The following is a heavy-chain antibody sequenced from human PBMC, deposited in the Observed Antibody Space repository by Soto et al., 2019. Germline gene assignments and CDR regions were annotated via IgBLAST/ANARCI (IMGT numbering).Heavy chain of an antibody. J-gene: IGHJ4*02. V-gene: IGHV3-23*04. CDR1: GFTASTYA. CDR2: INGVESVGTAST. Sequence: EVQLVVSGGGLVQPGGSLRLSCEASGFTASTYAMGWVRRPPGKGLEWVSSINGVESVGTASTYYAESLKGRVPSSRDHSKNPRYLPINSLTPEDTAIYFCAKDARDVPYSFDYWGQGALVTVSS. CDR3: AKDARDVPYSFDY.